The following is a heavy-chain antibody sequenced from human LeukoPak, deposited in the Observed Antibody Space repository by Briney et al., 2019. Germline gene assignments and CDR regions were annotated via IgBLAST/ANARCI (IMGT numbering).Heavy chain of an antibody. CDR1: GGSISSSSYY. Sequence: SETLSLTCTVSGGSISSSSYYWGWIRQPPGKGLEWIGSIYYSGSTYYNPSLKSRVTISVDTSKNQFSLKLSSVTAADTAVYYCARHSRVTTVTAYAWGGPYFDYWGQGTLVTVS. J-gene: IGHJ4*02. D-gene: IGHD4-17*01. V-gene: IGHV4-39*01. CDR2: IYYSGST. CDR3: ARHSRVTTVTAYAWGGPYFDY.